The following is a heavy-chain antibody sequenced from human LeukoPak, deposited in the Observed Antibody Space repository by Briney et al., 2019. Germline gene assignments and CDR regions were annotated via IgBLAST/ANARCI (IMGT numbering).Heavy chain of an antibody. J-gene: IGHJ4*02. V-gene: IGHV4-38-2*01. CDR2: IYHSGST. D-gene: IGHD3-3*01. CDR1: GCSIRSCYQ. Sequence: TSETLSLTCAVSGCSIRSCYQWSWIRQPPGNGLEWIGSIYHSGSTYYNPSLKRRATISVYTYKDQFSLKLSSVPAADTAVYYCARGWGYYDFWSGYYGFDYWGQGTLVTVSS. CDR3: ARGWGYYDFWSGYYGFDY.